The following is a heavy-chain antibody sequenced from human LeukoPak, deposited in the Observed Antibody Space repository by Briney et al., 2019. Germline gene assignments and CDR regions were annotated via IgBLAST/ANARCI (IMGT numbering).Heavy chain of an antibody. V-gene: IGHV3-48*03. J-gene: IGHJ4*02. CDR1: GFTFRTSE. Sequence: GGSLTLSCAASGFTFRTSEMSWVRQAPGKGLEWVSYISSSGTTIYYADSLKGRFTNSRDNAKNSLYLQMNSLRAEDTAVYYCATKISGSYYEYIDYWGQGTLVTVSS. CDR2: ISSSGTTI. CDR3: ATKISGSYYEYIDY. D-gene: IGHD1-26*01.